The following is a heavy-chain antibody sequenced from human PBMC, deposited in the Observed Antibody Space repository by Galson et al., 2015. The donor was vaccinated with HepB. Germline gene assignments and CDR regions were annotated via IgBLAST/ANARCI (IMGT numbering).Heavy chain of an antibody. CDR1: GFTFSSYS. CDR2: ISSGSSTI. Sequence: SLRLSCAASGFTFSSYSMNWVRQAPGKGLERVSYISSGSSTIFYADSVKGRFTVSRDNAENSLYLQMNSLRDEDTAVYYCARVGNGYNGFGYWGQGTLVTVSS. V-gene: IGHV3-48*02. J-gene: IGHJ4*02. CDR3: ARVGNGYNGFGY. D-gene: IGHD5-24*01.